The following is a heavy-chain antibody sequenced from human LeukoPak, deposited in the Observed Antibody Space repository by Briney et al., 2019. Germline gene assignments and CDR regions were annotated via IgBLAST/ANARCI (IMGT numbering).Heavy chain of an antibody. V-gene: IGHV3-23*01. J-gene: IGHJ6*02. D-gene: IGHD3-3*01. CDR2: ISGSGGST. Sequence: GGSLRLSCAASGFTFSSYAMSWVRQAPGKGLEWVSAISGSGGSTYYADSAKGRFTISRDNSKNTLYLQMNSLRAEDTAVYYCAKDKGRFLEPKGGMDVWGQGTTVTVSS. CDR3: AKDKGRFLEPKGGMDV. CDR1: GFTFSSYA.